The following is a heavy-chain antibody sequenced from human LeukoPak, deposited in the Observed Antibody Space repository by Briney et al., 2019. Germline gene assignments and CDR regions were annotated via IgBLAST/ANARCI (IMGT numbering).Heavy chain of an antibody. CDR2: IYHSGST. CDR3: AREGFPGGGLGSYWFDP. CDR1: GGSISSGGYS. V-gene: IGHV4-30-2*01. Sequence: SETLSLTCAVSGGSISSGGYSWSWIRQPPGKGLEWIGYIYHSGSTYYNPSLKSRVTISVDRSKNQFSLKLSSVTAADTAVYYCAREGFPGGGLGSYWFDPWGQGTLVTVSS. J-gene: IGHJ5*02. D-gene: IGHD3-10*01.